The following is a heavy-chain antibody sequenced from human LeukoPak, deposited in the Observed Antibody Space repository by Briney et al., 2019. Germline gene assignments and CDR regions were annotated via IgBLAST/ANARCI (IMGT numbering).Heavy chain of an antibody. D-gene: IGHD3-3*01. CDR3: ARQNTIFGVVTSYNWFDP. Sequence: SETLSLTCTVSGVSISGHYWSWIRQPPGKGLEWIGYIHYSGSTNYNPSLKSRVTISVDTSKNQFSLKLSSVTAADTAVYYCARQNTIFGVVTSYNWFDPWGQGTLVTVSS. CDR1: GVSISGHY. V-gene: IGHV4-59*08. CDR2: IHYSGST. J-gene: IGHJ5*02.